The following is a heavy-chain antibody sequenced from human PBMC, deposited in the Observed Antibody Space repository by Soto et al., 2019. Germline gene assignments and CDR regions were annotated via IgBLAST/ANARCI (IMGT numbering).Heavy chain of an antibody. Sequence: QVQVVQSGAEVKKPGASVKISCKASGYSFTTYAMHWVRQAPGQRLEWMAWINGGNGNTKYSQKFQARVTITRDTSANIAYLELSSLRSEDSAVYYCARGKGMEENYYYHGMDVWGQGTTVSVSS. J-gene: IGHJ6*02. V-gene: IGHV1-3*01. D-gene: IGHD1-1*01. CDR2: INGGNGNT. CDR1: GYSFTTYA. CDR3: ARGKGMEENYYYHGMDV.